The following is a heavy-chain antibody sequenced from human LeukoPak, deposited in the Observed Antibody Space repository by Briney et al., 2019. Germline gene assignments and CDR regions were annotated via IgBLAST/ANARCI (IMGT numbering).Heavy chain of an antibody. V-gene: IGHV1-18*01. Sequence: ASVKVSCKASGYTFTSYGISWVRQAPGQGLEWMGWISAYNGNTNYAQKLQGRVTMTTDTSTSTAYMELRSLRSDDTAVYYCAGDRMAVAGPSPRAFDIWGQGTMVTVSS. CDR3: AGDRMAVAGPSPRAFDI. CDR1: GYTFTSYG. CDR2: ISAYNGNT. D-gene: IGHD6-19*01. J-gene: IGHJ3*02.